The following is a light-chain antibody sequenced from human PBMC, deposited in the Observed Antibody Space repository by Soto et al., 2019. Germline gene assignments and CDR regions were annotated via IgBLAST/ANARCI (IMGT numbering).Light chain of an antibody. CDR1: SSDVGGYNY. Sequence: QSALTQPASVSGSPGQWITISCTGSSSDVGGYNYVSWYQQHPGKAPKLMIYDVSNRPSGVSNRFSGSKSGNTASLTISGLQAEDEADYYCSSYTRSSTPYGFGTGTKLTVL. CDR3: SSYTRSSTPYG. V-gene: IGLV2-14*01. J-gene: IGLJ1*01. CDR2: DVS.